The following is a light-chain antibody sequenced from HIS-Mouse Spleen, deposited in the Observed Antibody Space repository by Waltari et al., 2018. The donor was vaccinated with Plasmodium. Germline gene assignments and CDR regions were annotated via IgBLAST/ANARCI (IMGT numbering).Light chain of an antibody. CDR3: QQRSNWPALT. V-gene: IGKV3-11*01. Sequence: EIVLTQSLATLSLSPGERATLSCRSSQSVSSYLAWYQQKPGQAPRLLIYDASNRATGIPARFSGSASGTDFTLTISSLEPEDFAVYYCQQRSNWPALTFGGGTKVEIK. CDR1: QSVSSY. J-gene: IGKJ4*01. CDR2: DAS.